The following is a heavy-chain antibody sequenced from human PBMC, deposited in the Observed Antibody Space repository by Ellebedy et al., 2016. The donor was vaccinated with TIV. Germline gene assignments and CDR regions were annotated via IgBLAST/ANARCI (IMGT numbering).Heavy chain of an antibody. V-gene: IGHV3-30*03. CDR1: GFTFSSYS. CDR2: ISHDGSSQ. Sequence: GESLKISCAASGFTFSSYSMHWVRQAPGKGLEWVAVISHDGSSQFVVDSVKGRFTVSRDNYMTTVYLEMNSLRAEDTALYYCERDLDKSSGWYGGAAYWGQGTQVTVSS. D-gene: IGHD6-19*01. CDR3: ERDLDKSSGWYGGAAY. J-gene: IGHJ4*02.